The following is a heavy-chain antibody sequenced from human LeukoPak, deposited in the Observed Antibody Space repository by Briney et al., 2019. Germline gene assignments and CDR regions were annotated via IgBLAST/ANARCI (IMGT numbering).Heavy chain of an antibody. V-gene: IGHV4-39*07. D-gene: IGHD6-13*01. Sequence: PSETLSLTYTVSGGSITSSSFYWGWIRQPPGKGLEWIGSIYYSGSTYYNPSLKSRFTISVHTSKNQFSLRLNSVTAADTAVYYCARYSSSRIDYWGQGTLVTVSS. J-gene: IGHJ4*02. CDR3: ARYSSSRIDY. CDR1: GGSITSSSFY. CDR2: IYYSGST.